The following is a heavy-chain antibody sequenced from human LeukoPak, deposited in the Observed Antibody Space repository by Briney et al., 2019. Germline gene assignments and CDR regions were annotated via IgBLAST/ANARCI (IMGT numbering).Heavy chain of an antibody. D-gene: IGHD2-2*01. CDR1: GFTFSSYG. J-gene: IGHJ4*02. CDR2: ISYDGSNK. CDR3: AKGLSYAFDY. V-gene: IGHV3-30*18. Sequence: PGGSLRLSCAASGFTFSSYGMHWVRQAPGKGLEWVAVISYDGSNKYYADSVKGRFTISRDNSKNTLYLQMNSRRAEDTAVYYCAKGLSYAFDYWGQGTLVTVSS.